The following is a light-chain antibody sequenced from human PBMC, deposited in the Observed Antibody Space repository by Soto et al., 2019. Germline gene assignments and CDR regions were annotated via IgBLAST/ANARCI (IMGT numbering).Light chain of an antibody. J-gene: IGLJ1*01. CDR2: EVS. CDR1: SSDVGGYNY. CDR3: SSYTSRSGV. Sequence: QSALTQPASVSGSPGQSITISCTGTSSDVGGYNYVSWYQQHPGKAPKLMIYEVSNRPSGVSNRFSGSKSGNTASLTISGLRAEDEADYYCSSYTSRSGVFGTGTKLTVL. V-gene: IGLV2-14*01.